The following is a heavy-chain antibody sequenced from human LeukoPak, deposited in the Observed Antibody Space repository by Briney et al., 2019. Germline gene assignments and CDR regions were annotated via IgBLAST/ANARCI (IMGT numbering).Heavy chain of an antibody. V-gene: IGHV4-30-4*01. D-gene: IGHD3-22*01. J-gene: IGHJ4*02. CDR3: ARDSGGYSTVDY. CDR2: IYYSGST. CDR1: NGSISSGNYY. Sequence: SETLSLTCTVSNGSISSGNYYWSWIRQPPGKGLEWIGYIYYSGSTYYNPSLKSRVTISVGTSENQFSLKLSSVTAADTAVYYCARDSGGYSTVDYWGQGALVTVSS.